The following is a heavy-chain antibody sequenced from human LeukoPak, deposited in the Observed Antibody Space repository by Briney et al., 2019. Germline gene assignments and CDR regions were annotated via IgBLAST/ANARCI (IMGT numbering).Heavy chain of an antibody. Sequence: GGSLRLSCAASGFTFSSYWMSWVRQAPGKGLEWVANIKQDGGDKYYVDSVKGRFTISRDNAKNSLYLQMNSLRAEDTAVYYCARDRGSGSPGGWFDPWGQGTLVTVSS. CDR2: IKQDGGDK. CDR3: ARDRGSGSPGGWFDP. J-gene: IGHJ5*02. D-gene: IGHD3-10*01. V-gene: IGHV3-7*01. CDR1: GFTFSSYW.